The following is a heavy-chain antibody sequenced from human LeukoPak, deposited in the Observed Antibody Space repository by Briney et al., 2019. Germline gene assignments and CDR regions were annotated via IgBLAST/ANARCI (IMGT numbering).Heavy chain of an antibody. V-gene: IGHV1-18*04. CDR1: GYTFTNYG. Sequence: ASVMVSCKASGYTFTNYGISWVRQAPGQGLEWMAWISANNGETRYAQNFQGRVTMTTDTSTSTAYLELRSLRSDDTAVYYCARVSPSAHQLLSSDYWGQGTQVTVSS. D-gene: IGHD2-2*01. CDR2: ISANNGET. J-gene: IGHJ4*02. CDR3: ARVSPSAHQLLSSDY.